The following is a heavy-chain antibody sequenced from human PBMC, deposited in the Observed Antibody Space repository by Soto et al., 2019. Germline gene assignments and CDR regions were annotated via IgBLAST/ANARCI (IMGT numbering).Heavy chain of an antibody. D-gene: IGHD3-10*01. CDR2: IYYSGST. CDR3: ARFDPLSGSYSETDAFDI. CDR1: GGSISSGGYY. V-gene: IGHV4-31*03. Sequence: SETLSLTCTVSGGSISSGGYYWSWIRQHPGKGLERIGYIYYSGSTYYNPSLKSRVTISVDTSKNQFSLKLSSVTAADTAVYYCARFDPLSGSYSETDAFDIWGQGTMVTVSS. J-gene: IGHJ3*02.